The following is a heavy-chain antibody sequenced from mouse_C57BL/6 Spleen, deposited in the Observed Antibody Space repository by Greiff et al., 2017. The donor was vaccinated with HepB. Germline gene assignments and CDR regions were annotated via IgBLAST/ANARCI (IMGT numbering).Heavy chain of an antibody. D-gene: IGHD1-1*01. CDR3: GRSFYYYGSSYGAGAMDY. Sequence: EVKLLESGGGLVQPKGSLKLSCAASGFSFNTYAMNWVRQAPGKGLEWVARIRSKSNNYATYYADSVKDRFTISRDDSESMLYLQMNNLKTEDKAMYYCGRSFYYYGSSYGAGAMDYWGQGTSVTVSS. CDR1: GFSFNTYA. J-gene: IGHJ4*01. CDR2: IRSKSNNYAT. V-gene: IGHV10-1*01.